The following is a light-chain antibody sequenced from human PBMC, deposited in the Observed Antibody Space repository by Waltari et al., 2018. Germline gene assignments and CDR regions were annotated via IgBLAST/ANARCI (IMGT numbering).Light chain of an antibody. CDR1: QSVSSF. V-gene: IGKV3-11*01. CDR3: QQRSNVLFA. Sequence: EVVLTQSPATLSLSPGDRATLSCRASQSVSSFLAWYQQKPGQAPRLLIYDASNRATGLPARFSGSGSGTDFTLTISSLEPEDFAVYYCQQRSNVLFAFGPGTKVDFK. CDR2: DAS. J-gene: IGKJ3*01.